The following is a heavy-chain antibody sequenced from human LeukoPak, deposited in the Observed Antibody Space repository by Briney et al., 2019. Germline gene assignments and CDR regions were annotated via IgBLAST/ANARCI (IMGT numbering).Heavy chain of an antibody. Sequence: GGSLRLSCAASGFTLSRYSMNWVRQAPGKGLEWVSSISSGSSYIYYAGSVKGRFTISRDNAKNSLYLQMNSLRAEDTAVYYCARIRFGDYGHFDYWGQGTLVTVSS. V-gene: IGHV3-21*01. CDR3: ARIRFGDYGHFDY. CDR2: ISSGSSYI. CDR1: GFTLSRYS. D-gene: IGHD4-17*01. J-gene: IGHJ4*02.